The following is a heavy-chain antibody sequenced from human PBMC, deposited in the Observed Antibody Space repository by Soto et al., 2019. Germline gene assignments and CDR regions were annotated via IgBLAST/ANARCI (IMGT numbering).Heavy chain of an antibody. V-gene: IGHV1-18*04. CDR3: ARVRAYDSSGYYPYY. CDR1: GYTFTSFG. CDR2: ISGYNGDT. D-gene: IGHD3-22*01. J-gene: IGHJ4*02. Sequence: QVQLVQSGAEVKQPGASVKVSCKASGYTFTSFGISWVRQAPGQGLEWMGWISGYNGDTNYAQNLQGRVTMTTDTSTNTAYMELRSVRSDDTAVYYCARVRAYDSSGYYPYYWGQGTLVTVSS.